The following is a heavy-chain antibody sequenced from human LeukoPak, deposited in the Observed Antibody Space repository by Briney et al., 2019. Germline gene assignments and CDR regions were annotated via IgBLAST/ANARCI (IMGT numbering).Heavy chain of an antibody. CDR3: ARDPGEVVHFDC. V-gene: IGHV6-1*01. D-gene: IGHD3-22*01. CDR1: GDSVSSNSAA. Sequence: SHTLSLTCAISGDSVSSNSAAWNWIRQSPSRGLEGLGRTYYRSKWYNDYAVSVKRRITINPDTSKNQFPLQLNSVTPEDTAVYCCARDPGEVVHFDCWGQGTLVTVSS. CDR2: TYYRSKWYN. J-gene: IGHJ4*02.